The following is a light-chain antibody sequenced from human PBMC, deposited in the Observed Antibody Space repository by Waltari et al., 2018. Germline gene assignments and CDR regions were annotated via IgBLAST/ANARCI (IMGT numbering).Light chain of an antibody. CDR3: QQYTTYSGT. CDR1: QSVGRW. CDR2: DAS. J-gene: IGKJ1*01. V-gene: IGKV1-5*01. Sequence: DIQMTQSPSTLSASIANRVTITCRASQSVGRWLAWYQQKPGKAPKVLIYDASSLESGVPSRFSGSGSGTEFTLTISSLQPDDFATYYCQQYTTYSGTFGQGTKVEIK.